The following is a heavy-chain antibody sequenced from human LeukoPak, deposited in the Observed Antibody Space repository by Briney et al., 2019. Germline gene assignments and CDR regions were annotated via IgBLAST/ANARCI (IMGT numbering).Heavy chain of an antibody. V-gene: IGHV3-30*03. J-gene: IGHJ4*02. D-gene: IGHD6-6*01. CDR3: ARTLIEYSVSSCYFDY. CDR1: GFTFSSYG. Sequence: GGSLRLSCAASGFTFSSYGMHWVRQAPGKGLEWVAVISYDGSNKYYADSVKGRFTISRDNSKNTLYLQMNSLRAEDTAVYYRARTLIEYSVSSCYFDYWGQGTLVTVSS. CDR2: ISYDGSNK.